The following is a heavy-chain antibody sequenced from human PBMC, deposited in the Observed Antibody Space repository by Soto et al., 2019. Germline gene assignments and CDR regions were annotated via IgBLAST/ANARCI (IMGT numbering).Heavy chain of an antibody. V-gene: IGHV2-5*02. J-gene: IGHJ4*02. CDR3: AHRDGYNYYHFEY. D-gene: IGHD5-12*01. CDR2: IFWDDDK. CDR1: GFSLSTSVVG. Sequence: QITLKESGPTLVKPTQTLTLTCTFSGFSLSTSVVGVGWVRQPPGKTLEWLALIFWDDDKHYIPSLKSRVTFTQDTSQNQVVLTITNMDPVDTATYYCAHRDGYNYYHFEYWGQGTLVTVSS.